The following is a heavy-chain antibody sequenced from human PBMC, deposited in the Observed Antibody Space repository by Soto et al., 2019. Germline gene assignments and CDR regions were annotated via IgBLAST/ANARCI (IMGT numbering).Heavy chain of an antibody. CDR3: ARAGVGATRGYSYYYGMDV. CDR1: GGSISSYY. Sequence: SETLSHTCTVSGGSISSYYWSWIRQPPGKGLEWIGYIYYSGSTNYNPSLKSRVTISVDTSKNQFSLKLSSVTAADTVVYYCARAGVGATRGYSYYYGMDVWGQGTTVTVSS. D-gene: IGHD1-26*01. J-gene: IGHJ6*02. CDR2: IYYSGST. V-gene: IGHV4-59*01.